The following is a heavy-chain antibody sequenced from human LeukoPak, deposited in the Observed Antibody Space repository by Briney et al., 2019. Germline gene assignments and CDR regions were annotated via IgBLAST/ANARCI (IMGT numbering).Heavy chain of an antibody. V-gene: IGHV4-31*03. CDR3: AADTSGYRIFNY. J-gene: IGHJ4*02. CDR1: GGSISRGGYC. Sequence: SETLSLTCTVSGGSISRGGYCWSWIRQHPGKGLEWIGYIDYSGSTFYNPSLKSRLTMSIDTTKNQFSLKLSSVTAADTAVYYCAADTSGYRIFNYWGQGTLVTVSS. CDR2: IDYSGST. D-gene: IGHD3-22*01.